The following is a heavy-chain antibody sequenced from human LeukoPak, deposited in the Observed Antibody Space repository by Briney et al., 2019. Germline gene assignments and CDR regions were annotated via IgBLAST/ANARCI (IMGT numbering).Heavy chain of an antibody. Sequence: SETLSLTCTVSGGSISSHHWSWIRQPPGKGLEWIGYIYYSGSTNYNPSLKSRVTISVDTSKNQFSLKLSSVTAADTAVYYCARDREQQLVRSGWFDPWGQGTLVTVSS. V-gene: IGHV4-59*11. J-gene: IGHJ5*02. CDR2: IYYSGST. CDR1: GGSISSHH. D-gene: IGHD6-13*01. CDR3: ARDREQQLVRSGWFDP.